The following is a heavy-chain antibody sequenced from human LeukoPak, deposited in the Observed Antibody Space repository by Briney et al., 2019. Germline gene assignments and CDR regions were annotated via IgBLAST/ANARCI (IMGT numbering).Heavy chain of an antibody. J-gene: IGHJ4*02. Sequence: SETLSLTCTASGGSISSSSYYWGWIRQPPGKGLEWIGSIYYSGYTYYNPSLKSRLTMSVDTSKNQFSLKLSSVTAADTAVYYCARHGGWSGGPYFDYWGQGTLVTVSS. D-gene: IGHD6-19*01. CDR3: ARHGGWSGGPYFDY. CDR1: GGSISSSSYY. V-gene: IGHV4-39*01. CDR2: IYYSGYT.